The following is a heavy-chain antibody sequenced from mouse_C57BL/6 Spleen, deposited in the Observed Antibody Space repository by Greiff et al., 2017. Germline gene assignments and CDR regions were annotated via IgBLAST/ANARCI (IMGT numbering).Heavy chain of an antibody. CDR1: GYTFTSYW. Sequence: VHVKQSGTVLARPGASVKMSCKTSGYTFTSYWMHWVKQRPGKGLEWIGAIYPGNSDTSYNQKFKGKAKLTAVTSAITAYMELSSLTNEDSAVYYFTISGDFVAWFAYWGPGTLVTVSA. CDR3: TISGDFVAWFAY. V-gene: IGHV1-5*01. J-gene: IGHJ3*01. CDR2: IYPGNSDT. D-gene: IGHD3-1*01.